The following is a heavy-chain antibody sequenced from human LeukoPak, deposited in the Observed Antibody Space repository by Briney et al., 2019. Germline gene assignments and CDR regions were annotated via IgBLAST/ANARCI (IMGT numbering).Heavy chain of an antibody. V-gene: IGHV3-30*03. D-gene: IGHD3-22*01. CDR3: ARQRYYYDSSGFYPAFDI. CDR2: ISYDGSNK. J-gene: IGHJ3*02. Sequence: PGGSLRLSCAASGFTFSSYGMHWVRQAPGKGLEWVAVISYDGSNKYYADSVKGRFTISRDNSKNTLYLQMNSLRAEDTAVYCCARQRYYYDSSGFYPAFDIWGQGTMVTVSS. CDR1: GFTFSSYG.